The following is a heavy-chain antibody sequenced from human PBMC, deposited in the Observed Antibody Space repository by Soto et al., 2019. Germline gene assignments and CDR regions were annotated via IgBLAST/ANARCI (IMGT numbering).Heavy chain of an antibody. CDR2: IYYSGST. D-gene: IGHD1-20*01. Sequence: SETLSLTCTVSGGSISSYYWSWIRQPPGKGLEWIGYIYYSGSTNYNPSLKSRVTISVDTSKNHFSLKLSSVTAADTAVYYCARQPYNWNYYYYYGMDVWGQGTTVTVSS. J-gene: IGHJ6*02. V-gene: IGHV4-59*08. CDR1: GGSISSYY. CDR3: ARQPYNWNYYYYYGMDV.